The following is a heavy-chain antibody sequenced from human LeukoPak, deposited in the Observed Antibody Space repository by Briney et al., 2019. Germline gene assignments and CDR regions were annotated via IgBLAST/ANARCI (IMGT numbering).Heavy chain of an antibody. CDR2: INPNSGGT. V-gene: IGHV1-2*02. CDR1: GYTFTGYY. CDR3: ALVCSSTSCYTKLADYYYYGMDV. Sequence: ASVKVSCKASGYTFTGYYMHWVRQAPGQGLEWMGWINPNSGGTNYAQKLQGRVTMTRDTSISTAYMELSRLRSDDTAVYYCALVCSSTSCYTKLADYYYYGMDVWGQGTTVTVSS. D-gene: IGHD2-2*02. J-gene: IGHJ6*02.